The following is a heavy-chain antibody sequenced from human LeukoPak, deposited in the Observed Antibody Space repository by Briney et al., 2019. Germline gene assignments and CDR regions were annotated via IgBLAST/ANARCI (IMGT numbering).Heavy chain of an antibody. Sequence: GESLEISCKGSGYTFTTYWIGWVRQMPGKGLEWMGIIYPGDSDPRYGPSFQGQVTISADTSISTAYLQWRSLKASDSAMYYCVRHGLGSSWFGFDYWGQGTLVTVSS. CDR2: IYPGDSDP. CDR1: GYTFTTYW. CDR3: VRHGLGSSWFGFDY. D-gene: IGHD6-13*01. J-gene: IGHJ4*02. V-gene: IGHV5-51*01.